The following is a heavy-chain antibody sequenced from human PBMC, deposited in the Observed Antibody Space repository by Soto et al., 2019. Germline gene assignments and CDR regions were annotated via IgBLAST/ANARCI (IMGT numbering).Heavy chain of an antibody. CDR1: GYSFTSYW. CDR2: IYPGDSDT. J-gene: IGHJ6*02. V-gene: IGHV5-51*01. D-gene: IGHD3-10*01. Sequence: GESLKISCKGSGYSFTSYWIGWVRQMPGKGLEWMGIIYPGDSDTRYSPSFQGQVTISADKSISTAYLQWSSLKASDTAMYYCARHIPYYYGSGSYYKNYYYGMDVWGQGTTVTVSS. CDR3: ARHIPYYYGSGSYYKNYYYGMDV.